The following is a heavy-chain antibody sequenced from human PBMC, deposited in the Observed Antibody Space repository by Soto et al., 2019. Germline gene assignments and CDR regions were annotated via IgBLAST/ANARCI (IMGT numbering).Heavy chain of an antibody. V-gene: IGHV3-74*01. J-gene: IGHJ4*02. CDR3: LRGAGGDGNFDY. CDR1: GLTFSSYW. CDR2: VSPDGSRA. D-gene: IGHD2-21*02. Sequence: EVQLVESGGALVQPGGSLRLSCAASGLTFSSYWMHWVRQAPGKGLVWVSRVSPDGSRADYADSLRDRFTISRDNAKNMLYLQMDSLRAEDTAIYYWLRGAGGDGNFDYWGQGTLATVSS.